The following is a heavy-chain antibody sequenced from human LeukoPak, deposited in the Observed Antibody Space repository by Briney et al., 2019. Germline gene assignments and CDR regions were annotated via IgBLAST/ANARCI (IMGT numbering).Heavy chain of an antibody. CDR2: ISSSSSYI. CDR1: GFTFSSYS. J-gene: IGHJ4*02. V-gene: IGHV3-21*04. CDR3: AKVDGEMATTPFDY. Sequence: PGGSLRLSCGASGFTFSSYSMNWVRQAPGKGLEWVSSISSSSSYIYYADSVKGRFTISRDNSKNTLYLQMNSLRAEDTAVYYCAKVDGEMATTPFDYWGQGTLVTVSS. D-gene: IGHD5-24*01.